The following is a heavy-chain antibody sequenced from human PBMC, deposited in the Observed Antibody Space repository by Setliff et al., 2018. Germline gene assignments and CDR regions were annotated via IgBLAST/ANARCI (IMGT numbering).Heavy chain of an antibody. J-gene: IGHJ4*02. CDR2: IYTSGST. CDR1: GGSISSGSYY. Sequence: SETLSLTCTVSGGSISSGSYYWSWIRQPAGKGLEWIGRIYTSGSTNYNPSLKSRVTTSVDTSKNQFSLKLSSVTAADTAVYYCARILGYCSGGSCYVPYWGQGTLVTVSS. V-gene: IGHV4-61*02. D-gene: IGHD2-15*01. CDR3: ARILGYCSGGSCYVPY.